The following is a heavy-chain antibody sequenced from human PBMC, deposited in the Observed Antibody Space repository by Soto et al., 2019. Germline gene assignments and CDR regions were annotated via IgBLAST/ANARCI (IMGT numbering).Heavy chain of an antibody. D-gene: IGHD3-22*01. CDR2: IKQDGSEK. V-gene: IGHV3-7*01. CDR3: ARTIVVVVPDNFDH. Sequence: PGGSLRLSCAASGFTIGDYWMGWVRQAPGKGLEWVANIKQDGSEKYYVDSVKGRFTISRDSAKNSLYQQMNSLRGEDTAVYYCARTIVVVVPDNFDHWGQGTLVTVSS. J-gene: IGHJ4*02. CDR1: GFTIGDYW.